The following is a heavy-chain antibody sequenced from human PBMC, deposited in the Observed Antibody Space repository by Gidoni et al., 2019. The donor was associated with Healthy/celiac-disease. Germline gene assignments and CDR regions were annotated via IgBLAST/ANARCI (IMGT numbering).Heavy chain of an antibody. Sequence: QVQLVESGGGVVQPGRSLRLSCAASGFTLSSYGMHWVRQAPGKGLEWVAVISYDGSNKYYADSVKGRFTISRDNSKNTLYLQMNSLRGEDTAGYYCAKDLGSAIDYWGQGTLVTVSS. D-gene: IGHD1-26*01. J-gene: IGHJ4*02. V-gene: IGHV3-30*18. CDR3: AKDLGSAIDY. CDR2: ISYDGSNK. CDR1: GFTLSSYG.